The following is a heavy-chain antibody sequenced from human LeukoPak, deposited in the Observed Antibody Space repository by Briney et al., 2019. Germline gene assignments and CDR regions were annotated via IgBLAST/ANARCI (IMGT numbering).Heavy chain of an antibody. D-gene: IGHD2-15*01. Sequence: PGGSLRLPCAASGFSFSTYAMSWVRQAPGKGLEWVSAISNTGGSTYYADSVKGRFTISRDKSKNTLSLQMNSLRAEDTAVYYCAQQVGYCSSGSCYFTYWGQGTLVTVSS. V-gene: IGHV3-23*01. CDR1: GFSFSTYA. CDR2: ISNTGGST. CDR3: AQQVGYCSSGSCYFTY. J-gene: IGHJ1*01.